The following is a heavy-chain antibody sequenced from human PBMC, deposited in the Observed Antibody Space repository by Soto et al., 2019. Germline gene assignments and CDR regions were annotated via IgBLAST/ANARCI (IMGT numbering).Heavy chain of an antibody. D-gene: IGHD6-13*01. J-gene: IGHJ5*02. V-gene: IGHV4-4*02. Sequence: LSLTCAVSGGSISSSNWWSWVRQPPGKGLEWIGEIYHSGSTNYNPSLKSRVTISVDTSKNQFSLKLSSVTAADTAVYYCARCIAAAGTDWFDPWGQGTLVTVSS. CDR1: GGSISSSNW. CDR3: ARCIAAAGTDWFDP. CDR2: IYHSGST.